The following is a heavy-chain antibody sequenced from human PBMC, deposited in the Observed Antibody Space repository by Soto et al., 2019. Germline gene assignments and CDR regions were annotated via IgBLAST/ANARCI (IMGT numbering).Heavy chain of an antibody. Sequence: QEQLVQSGAEVKKPGASVKVSCKASGYTFSGYYIHWLRQALGQGLEWMGWINPNSGGTNYAQKFQGRVTVTRDTPTSTAYMELSRLTSDDTAVYYCAKDHYYDSSGYNHNVINYYYYYGMDVWGQGTTVTVSS. D-gene: IGHD3-22*01. CDR1: GYTFSGYY. CDR2: INPNSGGT. J-gene: IGHJ6*02. CDR3: AKDHYYDSSGYNHNVINYYYYYGMDV. V-gene: IGHV1-2*02.